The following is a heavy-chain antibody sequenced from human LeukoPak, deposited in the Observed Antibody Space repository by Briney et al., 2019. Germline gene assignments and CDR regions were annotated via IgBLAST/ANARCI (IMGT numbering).Heavy chain of an antibody. V-gene: IGHV4-34*01. CDR2: INHSGST. Sequence: SETLSLTCAVYGGSFSGYYWSWIRQPPGKGLEWIGEINHSGSTNYNPSLKSRVTISVDTSKNQFSLKLSSVTAADTAVYYCAGQRALGDYYYYGMDVWGKGTTVTVSS. CDR1: GGSFSGYY. D-gene: IGHD2-21*01. CDR3: AGQRALGDYYYYGMDV. J-gene: IGHJ6*04.